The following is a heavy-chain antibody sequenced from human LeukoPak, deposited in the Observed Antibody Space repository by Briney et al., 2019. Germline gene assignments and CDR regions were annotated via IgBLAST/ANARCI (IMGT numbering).Heavy chain of an antibody. V-gene: IGHV4-4*07. J-gene: IGHJ5*02. CDR3: ARRSWDSYSSGSAGDP. Sequence: SETLSLTCTVSGGSISSYYWSWIRQPAGKGLEWIGRIYTSGSTNYNPSLKSRVTMSVDTSKNQFSLKLSSVTAADTAVYYCARRSWDSYSSGSAGDPWGQGTLVTVSS. CDR1: GGSISSYY. D-gene: IGHD6-19*01. CDR2: IYTSGST.